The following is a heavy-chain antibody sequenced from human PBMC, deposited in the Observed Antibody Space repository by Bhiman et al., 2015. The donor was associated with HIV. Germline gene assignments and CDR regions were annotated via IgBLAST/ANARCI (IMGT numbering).Heavy chain of an antibody. V-gene: IGHV3-30*18. CDR3: GKWGYDFWSGYYRAADY. CDR1: GFSFSSYG. D-gene: IGHD3-3*01. Sequence: QVQLVESGGGVGQPGRSLRLSCAASGFSFSSYGMHWVRQAPGKGLEWVAVISYDGSNKHYADSVKGRFTISRDNSKNTLYLQMNSLRAEDTAVYYCGKWGYDFWSGYYRAADYWGQGTLISVS. J-gene: IGHJ4*02. CDR2: ISYDGSNK.